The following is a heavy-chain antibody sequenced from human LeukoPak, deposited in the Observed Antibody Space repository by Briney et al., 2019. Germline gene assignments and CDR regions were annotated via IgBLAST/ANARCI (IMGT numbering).Heavy chain of an antibody. V-gene: IGHV4-59*01. Sequence: PSETLSLTCTVSGGSISSYYWSWIRQPPGKGLEWNGYIYYSGSTNYNPSLKSRVTISVDTSKNQFSLKLSSVTAADTAVYYCARVRGYRDGYNHPFDYWGQGTLVTVSS. CDR2: IYYSGST. D-gene: IGHD5-24*01. J-gene: IGHJ4*02. CDR3: ARVRGYRDGYNHPFDY. CDR1: GGSISSYY.